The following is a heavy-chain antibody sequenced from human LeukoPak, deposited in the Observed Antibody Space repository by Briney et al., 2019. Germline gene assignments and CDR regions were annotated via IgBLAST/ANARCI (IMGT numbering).Heavy chain of an antibody. Sequence: GGSLRPSCAASGFTFSSYGMHWVRQAPGKGLEWVAVVSYDGSNKYYADSVKGRFTISRDNSKNTLYLQMNSLRAEDTAVYYCAAIAHDYWGQGTLVTVSS. CDR2: VSYDGSNK. CDR1: GFTFSSYG. V-gene: IGHV3-30*03. J-gene: IGHJ4*02. D-gene: IGHD2-21*01. CDR3: AAIAHDY.